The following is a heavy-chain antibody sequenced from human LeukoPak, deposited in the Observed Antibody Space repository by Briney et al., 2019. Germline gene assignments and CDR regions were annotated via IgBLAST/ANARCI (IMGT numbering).Heavy chain of an antibody. Sequence: SGPALVKPTQTLILTCTFSGFSLTTRGMCVSWIRQPPGKALEWLAHIDWDDDKFYNTSLKTRLTISKDTSKNQVVLTMTNMDPVDTATYYCARTGCYYDSSGYSYWGQGTLVTVSS. CDR2: IDWDDDK. V-gene: IGHV2-70*17. CDR3: ARTGCYYDSSGYSY. J-gene: IGHJ4*02. D-gene: IGHD3-22*01. CDR1: GFSLTTRGMC.